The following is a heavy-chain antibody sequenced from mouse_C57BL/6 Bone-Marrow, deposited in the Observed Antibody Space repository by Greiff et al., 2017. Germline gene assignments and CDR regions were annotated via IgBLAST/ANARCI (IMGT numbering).Heavy chain of an antibody. D-gene: IGHD1-1*01. Sequence: QVQLKESGAELARPGASVKLSCKASGYTFTSYGISWVKQKTGQGLEWIGEIYPRSGNTYYNEKFKGKATLTADTSSSTAYMELRSLTSEDSAVYFCARWAYGSFFAYWGQGTLVTVSA. CDR2: IYPRSGNT. CDR3: ARWAYGSFFAY. V-gene: IGHV1-81*01. CDR1: GYTFTSYG. J-gene: IGHJ3*01.